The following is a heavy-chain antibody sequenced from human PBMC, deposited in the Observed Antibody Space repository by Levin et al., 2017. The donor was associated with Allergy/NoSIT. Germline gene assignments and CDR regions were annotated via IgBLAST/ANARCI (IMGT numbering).Heavy chain of an antibody. D-gene: IGHD2-2*01. CDR2: LYRGAST. J-gene: IGHJ6*02. CDR3: ARGPETDQYGMDV. CDR1: GISIGTYY. V-gene: IGHV4-59*01. Sequence: ASETLSLTCSVSGISIGTYYWSWIRQSPGKGLEWIGYLYRGASTIYNPSLKSRVTISVDMSKNQFSLKLTSMTAADTAVYYCARGPETDQYGMDVWGQGATVTVPS.